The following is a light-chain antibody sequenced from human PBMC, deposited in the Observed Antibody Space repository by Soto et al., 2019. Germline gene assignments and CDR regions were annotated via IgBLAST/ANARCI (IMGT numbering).Light chain of an antibody. CDR1: QSVSSN. V-gene: IGKV3-15*01. J-gene: IGKJ1*01. Sequence: VMTQSPATLSVSPGERATLSCRASQSVSSNLAWYQQKPGQAPRLLIYGASTRATGIPARFSGSGSGTEFSLTISSLQSEDFAVYYCQQSNNWPRTFGQGTKV. CDR3: QQSNNWPRT. CDR2: GAS.